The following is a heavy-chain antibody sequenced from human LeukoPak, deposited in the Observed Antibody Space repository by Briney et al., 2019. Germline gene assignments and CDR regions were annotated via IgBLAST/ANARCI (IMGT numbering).Heavy chain of an antibody. Sequence: SETLSLTCTVSGVSITINYWWSWVRQSPGKGLEWIGEIHHSGSTTYNPYLKSRVTMSLDKSRNQISLKLRSVTAADTAVYYCATPTYFDILSGGWGRGTLVTVSS. CDR1: GVSITINYW. V-gene: IGHV4-4*02. J-gene: IGHJ4*02. D-gene: IGHD3-9*01. CDR2: IHHSGST. CDR3: ATPTYFDILSGG.